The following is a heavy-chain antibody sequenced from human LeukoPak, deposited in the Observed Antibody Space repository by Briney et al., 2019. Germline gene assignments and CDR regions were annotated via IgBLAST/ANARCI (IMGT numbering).Heavy chain of an antibody. V-gene: IGHV1-2*02. CDR2: INPNSGGT. CDR1: GYTFTGYY. D-gene: IGHD6-13*01. Sequence: ASVKVSCKASGYTFTGYYMHWVRQAPGQGLEWMGWINPNSGGTNYAQKFQGRVTMTRDTSISTAYMELSRLRSDDTAVYYCARLLYSSSWYRYYGMDVWGQGTTVTVSS. CDR3: ARLLYSSSWYRYYGMDV. J-gene: IGHJ6*02.